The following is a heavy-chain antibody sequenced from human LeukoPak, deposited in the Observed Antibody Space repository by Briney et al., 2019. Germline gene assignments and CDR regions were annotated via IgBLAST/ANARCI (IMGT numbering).Heavy chain of an antibody. CDR2: ISHDGSCT. Sequence: GGSLRLSCAASGFTFTNNWMHWVRQAPTRGLVWVSRISHDGSCTNYADSVKGRLTISIDNTKNTLYLQMNSLRADDTAVYYCARVSGGAFDVWGQGTLVTVSS. J-gene: IGHJ3*01. D-gene: IGHD2-15*01. CDR1: GFTFTNNW. V-gene: IGHV3-74*01. CDR3: ARVSGGAFDV.